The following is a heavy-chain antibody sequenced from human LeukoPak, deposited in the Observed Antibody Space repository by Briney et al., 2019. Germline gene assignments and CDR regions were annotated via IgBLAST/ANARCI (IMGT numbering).Heavy chain of an antibody. J-gene: IGHJ5*02. V-gene: IGHV3-21*01. CDR1: GFTFSSYS. CDR3: ARGGTYYYDKSGINWFDP. CDR2: ISSSSSYI. D-gene: IGHD3-22*01. Sequence: GGSLRLSCAASGFTFSSYSMNWVRQAPGKGLEWVSSISSSSSYIYYADSVKGRFTISRDNAKNSLYLQMNSLRAEDTAVYYCARGGTYYYDKSGINWFDPWGQGTPVTVSS.